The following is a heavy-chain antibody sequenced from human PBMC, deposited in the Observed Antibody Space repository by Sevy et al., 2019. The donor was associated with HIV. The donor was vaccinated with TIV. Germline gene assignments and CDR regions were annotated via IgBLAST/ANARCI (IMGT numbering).Heavy chain of an antibody. CDR3: VRAVAADCSF. Sequence: GGSLRLSCAASGFSLNTYWMSWVRQAPGKGLEWVANIKQDGSGTNYVDSLKARLTIPRDNALNFLFLQMNGLRAEDTARYYCVRAVAADCSFWGQGTLVTVSS. D-gene: IGHD6-13*01. V-gene: IGHV3-7*01. CDR1: GFSLNTYW. J-gene: IGHJ4*02. CDR2: IKQDGSGT.